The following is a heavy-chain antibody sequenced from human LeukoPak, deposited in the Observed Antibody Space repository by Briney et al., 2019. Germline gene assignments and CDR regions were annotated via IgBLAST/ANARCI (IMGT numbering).Heavy chain of an antibody. V-gene: IGHV3-7*01. CDR1: GFSFTTYW. D-gene: IGHD5/OR15-5a*01. J-gene: IGHJ5*02. CDR3: ARVVSWGWFDP. CDR2: IKQDGSEI. Sequence: GGSLRLSCAASGFSFTTYWMGWVRQAPGKGLEWVASIKQDGSEIYYLDSVKGRFTISRDNAKNSLHLQLSSLRAEDTALYYCARVVSWGWFDPWGQGTLVTVSS.